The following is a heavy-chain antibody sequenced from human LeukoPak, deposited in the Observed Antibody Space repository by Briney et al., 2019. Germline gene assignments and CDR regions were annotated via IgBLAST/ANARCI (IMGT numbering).Heavy chain of an antibody. CDR1: GFTFSSYA. Sequence: PGGSLRLSCAASGFTFSSYAMHWVRQAPGKGLEWVAVISYDGSNKYYADSVKGRFTISRDNSKNTLYLQMNSLRAEDTAVYYCARAGGSYYPTFDYWGQGTLVTVSS. J-gene: IGHJ4*02. CDR3: ARAGGSYYPTFDY. D-gene: IGHD1-26*01. V-gene: IGHV3-30-3*01. CDR2: ISYDGSNK.